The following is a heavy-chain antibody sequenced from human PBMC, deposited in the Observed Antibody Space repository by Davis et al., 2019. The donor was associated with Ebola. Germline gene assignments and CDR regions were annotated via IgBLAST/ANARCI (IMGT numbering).Heavy chain of an antibody. Sequence: GESLKISCAASGFTFSSYSMNWVRLAPGKGLEWVSSISSSAYYIYYADSLKGRFTISRDNAKNSLYLQMNSLRAEDTAVYYCAKLESLGYWGQGTLVTVSS. J-gene: IGHJ4*02. V-gene: IGHV3-21*01. D-gene: IGHD4-23*01. CDR3: AKLESLGY. CDR2: ISSSAYYI. CDR1: GFTFSSYS.